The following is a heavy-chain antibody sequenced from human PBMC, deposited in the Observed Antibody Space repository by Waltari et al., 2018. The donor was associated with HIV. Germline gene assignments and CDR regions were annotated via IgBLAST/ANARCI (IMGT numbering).Heavy chain of an antibody. CDR2: ISSSGSFI. CDR3: ARDSRGTSWSLNWFDP. V-gene: IGHV3-21*02. D-gene: IGHD6-13*01. CDR1: GITCSAYR. Sequence: EVQLVDSGGGLVKPGGSLSLSCQASGITCSAYRRNAVRQSPGKGLEWVSSISSSGSFIYYADSVKGRFTISRDNAQNSMYLQMNNLRADDSAMYYCARDSRGTSWSLNWFDPWGQGTLVTVSS. J-gene: IGHJ5*02.